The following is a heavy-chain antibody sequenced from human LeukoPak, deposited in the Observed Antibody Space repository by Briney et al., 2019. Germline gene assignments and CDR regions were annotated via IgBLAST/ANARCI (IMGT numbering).Heavy chain of an antibody. Sequence: SVKVSCKASGGTFSNYALSWVRQAAGQGLEWMGATIPIFNAANYAQKFKGRVTITADESTSTAYMELRSLTSEDTALYYCARARTDYFDSSGSPFHYWGQGTLVTVSS. J-gene: IGHJ4*01. D-gene: IGHD3-22*01. V-gene: IGHV1-69*13. CDR2: TIPIFNAA. CDR1: GGTFSNYA. CDR3: ARARTDYFDSSGSPFHY.